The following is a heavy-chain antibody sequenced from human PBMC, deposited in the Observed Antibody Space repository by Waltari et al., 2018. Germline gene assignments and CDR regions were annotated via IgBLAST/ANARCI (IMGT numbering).Heavy chain of an antibody. V-gene: IGHV3-30*18. J-gene: IGHJ4*02. CDR3: AKDVEGELYYFDN. D-gene: IGHD3-16*01. CDR2: VGFDGRNK. Sequence: VQLVESGGGVVQPGRSLRLSCAASGFSFSSFAMHWVRRSPGTVLDGVAVVGFDGRNKFYAESVKGRFTISRDNSKNTLYLQMESLRAEDTAIYYCAKDVEGELYYFDNWGQGTLVTVSS. CDR1: GFSFSSFA.